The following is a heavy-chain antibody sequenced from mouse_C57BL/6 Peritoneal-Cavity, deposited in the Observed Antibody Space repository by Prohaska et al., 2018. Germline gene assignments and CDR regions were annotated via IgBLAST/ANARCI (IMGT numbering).Heavy chain of an antibody. V-gene: IGHV11-2*01. CDR2: INSDGSAI. D-gene: IGHD2-1*01. CDR3: MRYGNYWCLDV. J-gene: IGHJ1*03. Sequence: EVQLLETGGGLVQPGGSRGLSCEGSGFTFSGFWMSWVRQTPGKTLEWIGDINSDGSAINYAPSIKDRFTIFRDNDKSTLYLQMSNVRSEDTGTYFCMRYGNYWCLDVWGTGTTVTVSS. CDR1: GFTFSGFW.